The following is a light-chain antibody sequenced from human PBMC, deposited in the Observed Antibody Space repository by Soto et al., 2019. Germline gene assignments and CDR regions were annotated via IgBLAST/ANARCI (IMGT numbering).Light chain of an antibody. J-gene: IGLJ1*01. CDR1: SSDVGGYNY. Sequence: HSALTQPASVSGSPGQSITVSCTGTSSDVGGYNYVSWYQQYPGKVPRLMIYDVTNRPSGVSNRFSGSKSGNTASLTISGLQAEDEADYYCSSYRRGSTYVFGTGTKLTVL. V-gene: IGLV2-14*01. CDR3: SSYRRGSTYV. CDR2: DVT.